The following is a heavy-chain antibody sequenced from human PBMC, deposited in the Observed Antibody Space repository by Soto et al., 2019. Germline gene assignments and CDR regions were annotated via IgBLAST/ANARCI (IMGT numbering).Heavy chain of an antibody. CDR2: ISGRDGST. Sequence: PGGSLRLSCAASGLTFSSYAMSWVRQAPGKGLEWVSAISGRDGSTYYADSVKGRFTISRDNSKNTLYLQMNSLRAEDTAVYYCAKDRHYDSSGTYFDYWGQGTLVTVSS. D-gene: IGHD3-22*01. J-gene: IGHJ4*02. V-gene: IGHV3-23*01. CDR1: GLTFSSYA. CDR3: AKDRHYDSSGTYFDY.